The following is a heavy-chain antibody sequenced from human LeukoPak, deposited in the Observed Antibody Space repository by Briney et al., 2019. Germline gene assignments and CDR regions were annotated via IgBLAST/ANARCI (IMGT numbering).Heavy chain of an antibody. J-gene: IGHJ6*04. CDR3: AREVLGYCSSTSCPWGCGMDV. CDR1: GGTFSSYA. Sequence: ASVKVSCKASGGTFSSYAISWVRQAPGQGLEWMGGIIPIFGTANYAQKFQGRVTITADESTSTAYMELSSLRSEDTAVYYCAREVLGYCSSTSCPWGCGMDVWGKGTTVTVSS. CDR2: IIPIFGTA. V-gene: IGHV1-69*13. D-gene: IGHD2-2*01.